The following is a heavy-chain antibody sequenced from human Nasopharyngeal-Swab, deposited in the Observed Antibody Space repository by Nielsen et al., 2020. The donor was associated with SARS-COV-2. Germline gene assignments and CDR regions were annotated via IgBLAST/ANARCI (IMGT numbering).Heavy chain of an antibody. CDR1: GFTFSSYA. J-gene: IGHJ4*02. CDR2: ISGSGGSP. V-gene: IGHV3-23*01. Sequence: GESLKISCAASGFTFSSYAMSWVRQAPGKGLEWVSAISGSGGSPYYTDSVKGRFTISRDNSKNTLYLQMNSLRAEDTAVYYCANTGGYSLGFDYWGQGTLVTVSS. CDR3: ANTGGYSLGFDY. D-gene: IGHD5-18*01.